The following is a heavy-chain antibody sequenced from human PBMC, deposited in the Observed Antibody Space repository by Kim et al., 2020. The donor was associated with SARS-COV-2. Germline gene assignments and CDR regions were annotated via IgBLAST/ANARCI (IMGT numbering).Heavy chain of an antibody. CDR1: GGTFSSYA. Sequence: SVKVSCKASGGTFSSYAISWVRQAPGQGLEWMGGIIPIFGTANYAQKFQGRVTITADESTSTAYMELSSLRSEDTAVYYCARETPEKPYYYDSSGYYFDPWGQGTLVTVSS. D-gene: IGHD3-22*01. V-gene: IGHV1-69*13. CDR2: IIPIFGTA. J-gene: IGHJ5*02. CDR3: ARETPEKPYYYDSSGYYFDP.